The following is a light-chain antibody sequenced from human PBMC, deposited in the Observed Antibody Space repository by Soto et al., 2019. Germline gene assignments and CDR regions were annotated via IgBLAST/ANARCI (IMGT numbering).Light chain of an antibody. J-gene: IGKJ1*01. CDR1: QNINNW. V-gene: IGKV1-12*01. CDR2: AAS. CDR3: QEPNSFPRT. Sequence: DIQMTQSPSSVSASVGDRVSITCRTSQNINNWLAWYQQKPGKAPKLLIYAASSLHSGVPSRFSGSGSGTDFTLTISSLQPEDFATYYCQEPNSFPRTFGQGTKVDNK.